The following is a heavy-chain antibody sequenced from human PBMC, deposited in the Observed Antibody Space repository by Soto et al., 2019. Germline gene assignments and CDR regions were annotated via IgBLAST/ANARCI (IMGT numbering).Heavy chain of an antibody. J-gene: IGHJ3*02. CDR3: ARGLSGGSTPEYVFDI. V-gene: IGHV4-34*01. CDR2: INHSGST. CDR1: GGSFSGYY. D-gene: IGHD2-15*01. Sequence: SETLSLTCAVYGGSFSGYYWSWIRQPPGKGLEWIGEINHSGSTNYNPSLKSRVTISVDTSKNQFSLKLSSVTAADTAVYYCARGLSGGSTPEYVFDIWGQGTMVTV.